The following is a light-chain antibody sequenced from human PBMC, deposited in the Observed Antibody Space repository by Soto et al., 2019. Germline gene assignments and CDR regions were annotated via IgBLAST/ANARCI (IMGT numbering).Light chain of an antibody. J-gene: IGKJ5*01. Sequence: AIQLTQSPSSLSASVGDRVTITCRASQGISNALAWYQQKPGKAPKLLIYDASTLESGVPSRFSGSGSGTYFTLTISSLQPGDFGTYYCQQFNGYPTFGQGTRLEIK. CDR2: DAS. CDR1: QGISNA. CDR3: QQFNGYPT. V-gene: IGKV1-13*02.